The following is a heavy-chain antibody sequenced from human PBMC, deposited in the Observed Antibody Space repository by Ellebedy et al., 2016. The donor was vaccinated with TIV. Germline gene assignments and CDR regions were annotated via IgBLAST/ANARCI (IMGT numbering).Heavy chain of an antibody. J-gene: IGHJ6*02. Sequence: GESLKISCAASGFTFSSYAIHWVRQAPGKGLEWVAVIWYDGTNKDYADSVKGQFTISRDNSKNTLYLQMNSLRAEDTAVYYCARGGYSGTYYGMDVWGQGTTVIVSS. D-gene: IGHD5-12*01. CDR3: ARGGYSGTYYGMDV. CDR2: IWYDGTNK. V-gene: IGHV3-33*01. CDR1: GFTFSSYA.